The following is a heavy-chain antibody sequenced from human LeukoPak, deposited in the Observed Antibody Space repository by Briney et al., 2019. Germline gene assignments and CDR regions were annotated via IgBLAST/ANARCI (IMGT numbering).Heavy chain of an antibody. Sequence: GESLQISCKGSGYSFTSYWIGWVRPVPGKGLEWMGIIYPGDSDTRYSPSFQGQVTISADKSISTAYLQWSSLKASDTAMYCCAVYGSGSYANSHDAFDIWGQGTMVTVSS. CDR2: IYPGDSDT. CDR3: AVYGSGSYANSHDAFDI. D-gene: IGHD3-10*01. J-gene: IGHJ3*02. CDR1: GYSFTSYW. V-gene: IGHV5-51*01.